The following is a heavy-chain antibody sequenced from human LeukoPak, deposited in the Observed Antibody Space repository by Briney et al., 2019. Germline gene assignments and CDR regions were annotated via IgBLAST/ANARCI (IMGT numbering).Heavy chain of an antibody. CDR1: GFTFSSYA. V-gene: IGHV3-30-3*01. D-gene: IGHD2-15*01. CDR2: ISYDGSNK. Sequence: GGSLRLSCAASGFTFSSYAMHWVRQAPGKGLEWVAVISYDGSNKYYADSVKGRFTISRDNSKNTLYLQMNSLRAEDTAVYYCAKGVGPLYYYYYMDVWGKGTTVTVSS. J-gene: IGHJ6*03. CDR3: AKGVGPLYYYYYMDV.